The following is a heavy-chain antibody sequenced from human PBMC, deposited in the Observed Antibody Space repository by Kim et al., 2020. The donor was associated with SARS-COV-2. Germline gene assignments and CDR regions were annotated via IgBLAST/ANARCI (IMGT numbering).Heavy chain of an antibody. CDR1: GFTFSSHW. CDR3: ARGMPGDPPGRDS. V-gene: IGHV3-74*01. J-gene: IGHJ4*02. Sequence: GGSLRLSCAASGFTFSSHWMHWVRQAPGKGLEWVSRINTDGSTRIHAESVRGRFTISRDNARDSLYLEMNSLRVEDMAVYYCARGMPGDPPGRDSWGQGTRDTVS. CDR2: INTDGSTR. D-gene: IGHD2-2*01.